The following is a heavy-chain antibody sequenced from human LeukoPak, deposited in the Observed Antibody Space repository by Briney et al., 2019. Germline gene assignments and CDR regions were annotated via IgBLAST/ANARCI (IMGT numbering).Heavy chain of an antibody. CDR3: ARRWLHFGPDAFDI. CDR2: IYYSGST. Sequence: SETLSLTCTVSGGSISSYYWSWGGQPPGKGREGMGDIYYSGSTNYNASLTSRGTISVETSKNQFSLTLNSVTAADTPVSSSARRWLHFGPDAFDIWGQGTTVTVSS. V-gene: IGHV4-59*01. CDR1: GGSISSYY. J-gene: IGHJ3*02. D-gene: IGHD5-12*01.